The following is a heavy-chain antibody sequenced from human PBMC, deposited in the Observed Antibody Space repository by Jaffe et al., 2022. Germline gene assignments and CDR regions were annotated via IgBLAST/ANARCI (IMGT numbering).Heavy chain of an antibody. J-gene: IGHJ6*03. CDR2: IRYDGSNK. D-gene: IGHD6-19*01. CDR3: AKSGYSSGWWAPDYYYMDV. Sequence: QVQLVESGGGVVQPGGSLRLSCAASGFTFSSYGMHWVRQAPGKGLEWVAFIRYDGSNKYYADSVKGRFTISRDNSKNTLYLQMNSLRAEDTAVYYCAKSGYSSGWWAPDYYYMDVWGKGTTVTVSS. CDR1: GFTFSSYG. V-gene: IGHV3-30*02.